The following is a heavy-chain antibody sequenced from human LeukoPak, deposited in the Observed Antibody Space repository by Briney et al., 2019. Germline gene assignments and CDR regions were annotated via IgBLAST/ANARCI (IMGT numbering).Heavy chain of an antibody. CDR1: GFTFSSYS. V-gene: IGHV3-48*01. CDR2: ISSSSSTI. J-gene: IGHJ4*02. D-gene: IGHD1-26*01. Sequence: GGSLRLSCAASGFTFSSYSMNWVRQAPGKGLEWVSYISSSSSTIYYADSVKGRFTISRDNAKNSLYLQMNSLRAEDTAVYYCARAVPRGSYNYWGQGTLVTVSS. CDR3: ARAVPRGSYNY.